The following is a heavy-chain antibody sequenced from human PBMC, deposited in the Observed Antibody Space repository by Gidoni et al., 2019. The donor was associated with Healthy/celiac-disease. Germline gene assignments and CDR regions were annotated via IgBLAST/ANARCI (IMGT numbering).Heavy chain of an antibody. D-gene: IGHD1-1*01. CDR3: AREAFGTGTTSYGMDV. V-gene: IGHV4-59*01. CDR2: IYYSGST. CDR1: GGSISRYY. J-gene: IGHJ6*02. Sequence: QVQLQESGPGLVKPSETLSLTCTVSGGSISRYYWSWIRQPPGKGLEWIGYIYYSGSTNYNPSLKSRVTISVDTSKNQFSLKLSSVTAADTAVYYCAREAFGTGTTSYGMDVWGQGTTVTVSS.